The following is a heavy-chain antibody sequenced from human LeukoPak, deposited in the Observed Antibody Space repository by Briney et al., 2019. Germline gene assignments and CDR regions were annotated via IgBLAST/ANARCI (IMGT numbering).Heavy chain of an antibody. D-gene: IGHD2-21*01. J-gene: IGHJ4*02. CDR1: GFTSSSYA. CDR3: AKEYAGIDY. V-gene: IGHV3-30*04. Sequence: GGSLRLSCAASGFTSSSYAMHWVRQAPGKGLEWVAVISYDGSNKYYADSVKGRFTISRDNSKSTLYLQMNSLRAEDTAVYYCAKEYAGIDYWGQGTLVTVSS. CDR2: ISYDGSNK.